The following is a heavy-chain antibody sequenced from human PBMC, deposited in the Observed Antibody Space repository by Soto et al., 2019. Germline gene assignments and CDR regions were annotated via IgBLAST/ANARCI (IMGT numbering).Heavy chain of an antibody. Sequence: SLRLSCAASGFTFSSYGMHWVRQAPGKGLEWVAVISYDGSNKYYADSVKGRFTISRDNSKNTLYLQMNSLRAEYTAVYYCAKGGSYLALPPLDYWGQGTLVTSPQ. D-gene: IGHD1-26*01. CDR2: ISYDGSNK. J-gene: IGHJ4*02. CDR3: AKGGSYLALPPLDY. V-gene: IGHV3-30*18. CDR1: GFTFSSYG.